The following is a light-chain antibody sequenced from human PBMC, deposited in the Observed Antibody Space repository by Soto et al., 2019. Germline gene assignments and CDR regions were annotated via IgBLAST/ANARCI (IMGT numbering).Light chain of an antibody. Sequence: QSVLTQSPSASGTPGQRVTISCSGSSSNIGSNSVNWYQQLPGTAPKLLMDGNNQRPSGVPDRFSGSKSGTSASLAISELQSEDEADYYCAAWDGSLNAVVFGGGTKLTVL. CDR2: GNN. CDR1: SSNIGSNS. J-gene: IGLJ2*01. CDR3: AAWDGSLNAVV. V-gene: IGLV1-44*01.